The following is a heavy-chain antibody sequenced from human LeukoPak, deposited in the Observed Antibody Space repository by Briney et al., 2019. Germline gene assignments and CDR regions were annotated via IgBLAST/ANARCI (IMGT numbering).Heavy chain of an antibody. CDR3: AKQLGYCSDGSCYFPY. CDR2: ISNNGGYT. CDR1: GFTFSRYW. J-gene: IGHJ4*02. V-gene: IGHV3-23*01. D-gene: IGHD2-15*01. Sequence: GGSLRLSCAASGFTFSRYWMSWFRQAPGKGLEWVSAISNNGGYTYYADSVQGRFTISRDNSKSTLCLQMNSLRAEDTAVYYCAKQLGYCSDGSCYFPYWGQGTLVTVSS.